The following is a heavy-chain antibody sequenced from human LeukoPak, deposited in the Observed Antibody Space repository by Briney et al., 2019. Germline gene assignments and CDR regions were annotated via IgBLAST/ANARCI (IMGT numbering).Heavy chain of an antibody. CDR3: ARRHPSLLYYYGSGSYGY. D-gene: IGHD3-10*01. CDR1: GGSFSGYY. CDR2: INHSGST. J-gene: IGHJ4*02. Sequence: PSETLSLTCAVYGGSFSGYYWSWIRQPPGKGLEWIGEINHSGSTNYNPSLKSRVTISVDTSKNQFSLKLSSVTAADTAVYYCARRHPSLLYYYGSGSYGYWGQGTLVTVSS. V-gene: IGHV4-34*01.